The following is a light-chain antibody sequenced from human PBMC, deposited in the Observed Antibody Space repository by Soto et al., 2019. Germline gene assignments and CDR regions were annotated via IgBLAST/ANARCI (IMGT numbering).Light chain of an antibody. V-gene: IGLV2-23*01. J-gene: IGLJ2*01. CDR2: GGS. CDR3: CSVAGNSTLI. Sequence: QSALTQPASVSGSPGQSITISCIGTSSNVGNYNLVSWYQQYPGRSPKLMIYGGSRRPSGISNRFSGSKSDNTATLTISGLQAEDEATYFCCSVAGNSTLIFGGGTKLTVL. CDR1: SSNVGNYNL.